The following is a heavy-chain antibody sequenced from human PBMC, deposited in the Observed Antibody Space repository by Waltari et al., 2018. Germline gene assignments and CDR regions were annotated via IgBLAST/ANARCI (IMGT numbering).Heavy chain of an antibody. D-gene: IGHD2-2*02. CDR3: AKGLVPAAIFYFDY. V-gene: IGHV3-23*01. CDR1: GFTFSSYA. Sequence: EVQLLESGGGLVQPGGSLRLSCAASGFTFSSYAMSWVRQAPGKGLEWVSAISGRGGSTYDEDSVKGRFTISRDNAKNTLYLQMNSLRAEDTAVYYCAKGLVPAAIFYFDYWGQGTLVTVSS. J-gene: IGHJ4*02. CDR2: ISGRGGST.